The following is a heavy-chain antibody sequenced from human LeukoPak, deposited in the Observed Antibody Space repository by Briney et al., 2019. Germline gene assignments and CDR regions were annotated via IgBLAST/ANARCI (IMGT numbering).Heavy chain of an antibody. CDR2: IYHSGST. D-gene: IGHD3-3*01. CDR3: ARVLLGYFDL. CDR1: GGSISSGGYS. V-gene: IGHV4-30-2*01. Sequence: SQTLSLTCAVSGGSISSGGYSWSWIRQPPGKGLEWIGYIYHSGSTYYSPSLKSRVTISVDRSKNQFSLKLSSVTAADTAVYYCARVLLGYFDLWGRGTLVTVSS. J-gene: IGHJ2*01.